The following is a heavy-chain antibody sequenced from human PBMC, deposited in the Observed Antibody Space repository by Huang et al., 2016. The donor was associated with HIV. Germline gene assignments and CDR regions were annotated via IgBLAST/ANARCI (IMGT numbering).Heavy chain of an antibody. CDR2: INHRGTT. J-gene: IGHJ5*02. CDR1: GGSFSSYY. Sequence: QVHLHQWGAGLLKPSETLSLTCAVYGGSFSSYYWNWIRQSPGKGLEWIGQINHRGTTTDNPSLKSRVTMSVDTSKNQFSLKLNAVTAADTAVYYCAREIMISFGGPFDPWGQGTLVTVSS. D-gene: IGHD3-16*01. CDR3: AREIMISFGGPFDP. V-gene: IGHV4-34*01.